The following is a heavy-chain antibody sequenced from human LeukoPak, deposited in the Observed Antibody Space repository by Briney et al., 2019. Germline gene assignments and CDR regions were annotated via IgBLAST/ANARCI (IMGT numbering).Heavy chain of an antibody. CDR3: ARGRYYDSSGYSAINWFDP. V-gene: IGHV1-46*01. CDR1: GYTFTSYY. J-gene: IGHJ5*02. CDR2: INPSGGST. Sequence: ASVKVSCKASGYTFTSYYMHWVRQAPGQGLEWMGIINPSGGSTSYAQKFQGRVTMTRDTSTSTVYMELSSLRSEDTAVYYCARGRYYDSSGYSAINWFDPWGQGTLVTVSS. D-gene: IGHD3-22*01.